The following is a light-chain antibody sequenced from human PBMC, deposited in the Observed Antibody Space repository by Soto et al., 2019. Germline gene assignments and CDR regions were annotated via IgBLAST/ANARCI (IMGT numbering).Light chain of an antibody. V-gene: IGKV3-15*01. J-gene: IGKJ1*01. CDR2: GAS. CDR3: QQYNNWPTWT. CDR1: QIVSTY. Sequence: EIVLTQSPSTLSFSPWERSTLSFKASQIVSTYLAWYQQKPGQAPRLVIYGASTRATGIPARFSGSGSGTEFTLTISSLQSEDFAVYYCQQYNNWPTWTFGQGTKVDIK.